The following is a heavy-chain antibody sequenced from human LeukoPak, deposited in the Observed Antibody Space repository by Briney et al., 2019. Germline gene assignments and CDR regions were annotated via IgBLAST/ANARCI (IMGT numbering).Heavy chain of an antibody. CDR2: ISSSGSNK. CDR1: GFTFSSYE. Sequence: GGSLRLSCAASGFTFSSYEMNWVRQVPGKGLEWISYISSSGSNKYYADSVKGRFTISRDNAKNSLYLQMDSLRAEDTAVYYCARENYYGSGGYPFDYWGQGTLVIVSS. V-gene: IGHV3-48*03. J-gene: IGHJ4*02. CDR3: ARENYYGSGGYPFDY. D-gene: IGHD3-10*01.